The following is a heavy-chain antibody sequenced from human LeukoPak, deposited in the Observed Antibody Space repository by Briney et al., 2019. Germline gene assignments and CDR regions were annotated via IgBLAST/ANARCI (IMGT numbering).Heavy chain of an antibody. D-gene: IGHD3-16*02. CDR2: MNPNSGNT. V-gene: IGHV1-8*01. Sequence: ASVKVSCKASGYTFTSYDINWVRQAPGQGLEWMGWMNPNSGNTVYAQKFQGRVTITRNTSISTAYMELSSLRSEDTAVYYCARAGLATYYDYVWGSYRPFDYWGQGTLVTVSS. CDR1: GYTFTSYD. CDR3: ARAGLATYYDYVWGSYRPFDY. J-gene: IGHJ4*02.